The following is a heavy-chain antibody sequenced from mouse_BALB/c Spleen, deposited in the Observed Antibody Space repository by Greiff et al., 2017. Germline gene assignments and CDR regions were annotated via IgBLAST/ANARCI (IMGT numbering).Heavy chain of an antibody. Sequence: VQLVESGPGLVAPSQSLSITCTVSGFSLTGYGVNWVRQPPGKGLEWLGMIWGDGSTDYNSALKSRLSISKDNSKSQVFLKMNSLQTDDTARYYCAMSYGYDRVWFAYWGQGTLVTVSA. V-gene: IGHV2-6-7*01. CDR1: GFSLTGYG. J-gene: IGHJ3*01. CDR3: AMSYGYDRVWFAY. CDR2: IWGDGST. D-gene: IGHD2-2*01.